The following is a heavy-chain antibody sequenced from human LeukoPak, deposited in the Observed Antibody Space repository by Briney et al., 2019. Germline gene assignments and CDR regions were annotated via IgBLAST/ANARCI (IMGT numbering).Heavy chain of an antibody. Sequence: SETLSLTCAVSGGSISNTDWWSWVRQPPGKGLEWIGESHHSGSTNYNPSLKSRVTISVDTSKNQFSLKLSSVTAADTAVYYCARVPNWNYWFDPWGQGTLVTVSS. V-gene: IGHV4-4*02. D-gene: IGHD1-7*01. CDR1: GGSISNTDW. CDR2: SHHSGST. J-gene: IGHJ5*02. CDR3: ARVPNWNYWFDP.